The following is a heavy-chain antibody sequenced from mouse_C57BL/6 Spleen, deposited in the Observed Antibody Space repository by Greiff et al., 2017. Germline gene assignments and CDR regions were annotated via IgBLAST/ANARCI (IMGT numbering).Heavy chain of an antibody. D-gene: IGHD2-4*01. J-gene: IGHJ2*01. Sequence: VQLQQSGPELVKPGASVKISCKASGYTFTDYYMNWVKQSHGKSLEWIGDINPNNGGTSYNQKFKGKATLTVDKSSSTAYMELRSLTSEDSAVYYCARFSLYDYDVYFDYWGQGTTLTVSS. V-gene: IGHV1-26*01. CDR2: INPNNGGT. CDR1: GYTFTDYY. CDR3: ARFSLYDYDVYFDY.